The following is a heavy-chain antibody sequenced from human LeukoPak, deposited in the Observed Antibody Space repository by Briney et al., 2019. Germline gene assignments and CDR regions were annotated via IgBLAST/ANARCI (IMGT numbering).Heavy chain of an antibody. J-gene: IGHJ6*04. CDR1: GYTFTVYY. CDR2: ITPNSGGK. V-gene: IGHV1-2*02. Sequence: PSVRLSYKASGYTFTVYYMHGVRHTPGEGRVCMWWITPNSGGKHYAQKFQGGDTISRDTPIRTPHMELRRVRSVETAVYICARDIVGGTFYSIHGMDVWGEGTTVTVPS. D-gene: IGHD1-26*01. CDR3: ARDIVGGTFYSIHGMDV.